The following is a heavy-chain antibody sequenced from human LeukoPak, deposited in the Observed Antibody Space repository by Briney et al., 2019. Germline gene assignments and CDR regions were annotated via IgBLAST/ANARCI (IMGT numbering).Heavy chain of an antibody. CDR3: ARASIWLFDH. D-gene: IGHD3-22*01. V-gene: IGHV1-46*01. CDR2: INPSGGST. Sequence: ASVTVSCTASGGTFSSYAISWVRQAPGQGLEWMGIINPSGGSTTYAQKFQGRITVTRDTSTSTVYMEVSSLRSEDTAIYYCARASIWLFDHWGQGTLVTVSS. CDR1: GGTFSSYA. J-gene: IGHJ4*02.